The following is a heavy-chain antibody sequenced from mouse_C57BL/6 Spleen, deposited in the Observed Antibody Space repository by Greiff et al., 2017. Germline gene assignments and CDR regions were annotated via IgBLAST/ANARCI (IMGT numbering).Heavy chain of an antibody. CDR1: GFNIKNTY. V-gene: IGHV14-3*01. Sequence: VQLKESVAELVRPGASVKLSCTASGFNIKNTYMHWVKQRPEQGLEWIGRIDPANGNTKYAPKFQGKASITADTSSNTAYLQLSSLTSEGTAIYYCGRSDYGGYSMDYWGQGTSGTVSS. J-gene: IGHJ4*01. CDR3: GRSDYGGYSMDY. CDR2: IDPANGNT. D-gene: IGHD2-4*01.